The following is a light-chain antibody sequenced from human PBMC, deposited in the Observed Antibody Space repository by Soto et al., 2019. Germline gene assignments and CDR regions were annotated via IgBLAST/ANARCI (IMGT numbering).Light chain of an antibody. V-gene: IGKV3-20*01. CDR1: QSVSSSY. CDR2: GAS. CDR3: QQYGSSLPLT. J-gene: IGKJ4*01. Sequence: EIVLTQSPGTLSLSPGERATLSCRASQSVSSSYLAWYQQKPGQAARLLIYGASSRATGIPDRFSGSGSGTDFTLTISRLEPEDFAVYYCQQYGSSLPLTFGGGTKVEIK.